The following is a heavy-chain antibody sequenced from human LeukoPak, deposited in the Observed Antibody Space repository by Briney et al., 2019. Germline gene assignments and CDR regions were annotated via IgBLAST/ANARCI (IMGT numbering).Heavy chain of an antibody. Sequence: SETLFLTCTVSGGTISTSSYYFAWIRQPPGKGLEWIGSVYYSGSTYYHPSLKSRVTISIDTSKNQFSLNLNSVTAADTAVYYCARAPSGVSFDYWGQGTLVTVSS. V-gene: IGHV4-39*07. CDR1: GGTISTSSYY. CDR3: ARAPSGVSFDY. J-gene: IGHJ4*02. CDR2: VYYSGST. D-gene: IGHD1-26*01.